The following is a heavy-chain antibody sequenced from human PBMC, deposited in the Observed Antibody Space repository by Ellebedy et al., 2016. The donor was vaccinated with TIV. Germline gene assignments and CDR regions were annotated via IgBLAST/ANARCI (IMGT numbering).Heavy chain of an antibody. CDR3: THEEGGMDV. V-gene: IGHV3-71*01. J-gene: IGHJ6*02. CDR1: GFTVSSNY. CDR2: IRNKVAGGTT. Sequence: GGSLRLSCAASGFTVSSNYMSWVRQAPGKGLEWIGFIRNKVAGGTTEYAASVKGRFTISRDDSKSIAYLQMNSLKTEDTAVYYCTHEEGGMDVWGQGTTVTVSS.